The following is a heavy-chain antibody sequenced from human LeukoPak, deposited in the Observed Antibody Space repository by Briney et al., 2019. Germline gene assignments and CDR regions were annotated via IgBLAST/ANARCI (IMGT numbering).Heavy chain of an antibody. Sequence: KTGRSLRLSCVGSAFTFSEYSMSWIRQAPGRELEWISSITESGGTEYYADSVKGRFSISRDNAKSALYLQMNSLRAEDTAVYYCARPPEGYSYGFYFGHWGQGAPVIVSS. CDR2: ITESGGTE. J-gene: IGHJ4*02. CDR3: ARPPEGYSYGFYFGH. V-gene: IGHV3-11*01. D-gene: IGHD5-18*01. CDR1: AFTFSEYS.